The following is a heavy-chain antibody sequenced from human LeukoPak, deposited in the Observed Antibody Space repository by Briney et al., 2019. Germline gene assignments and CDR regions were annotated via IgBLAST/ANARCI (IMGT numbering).Heavy chain of an antibody. J-gene: IGHJ4*02. D-gene: IGHD6-13*01. CDR2: ISYDGSNK. CDR3: ARDRQLDY. Sequence: GRSLRLSCAASGFTFSSYAVHWVRQAPGKGLEWVAVISYDGSNKYYADSVKGRFTISRDNSKNTLYLQMNSLRAEDTAVYYCARDRQLDYWGQGTLVTVSS. CDR1: GFTFSSYA. V-gene: IGHV3-30*01.